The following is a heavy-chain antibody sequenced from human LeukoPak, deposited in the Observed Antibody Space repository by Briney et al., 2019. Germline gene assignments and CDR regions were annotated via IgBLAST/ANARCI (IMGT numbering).Heavy chain of an antibody. J-gene: IGHJ6*03. CDR3: ARGIVVVPAAAYYYYYMDV. Sequence: SETLSLTCTVSGDSISGSSYYWSWIRQPAGKGLEWIGRIYTSGSTNYNPSLKSRVTMSVDTSKNQFSLKLSSVTAADTAVYYCARGIVVVPAAAYYYYYMDVWGKGTTVTVSS. V-gene: IGHV4-61*02. CDR2: IYTSGST. D-gene: IGHD2-2*01. CDR1: GDSISGSSYY.